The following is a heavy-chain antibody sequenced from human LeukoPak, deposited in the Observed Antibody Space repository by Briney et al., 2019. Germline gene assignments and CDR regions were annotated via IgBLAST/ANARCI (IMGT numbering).Heavy chain of an antibody. V-gene: IGHV1-46*01. J-gene: IGHJ5*02. Sequence: GASVKVSCKASGYTFTSYYMHWVRQAPGQGLEWMGIINPSGGSTSYAQKFQGRVTMTRDTSTSTVYMELSSLRSEDTAVYYCARDWKERPARDEGWFDPWGQGTLVTVSS. CDR3: ARDWKERPARDEGWFDP. D-gene: IGHD1-1*01. CDR2: INPSGGST. CDR1: GYTFTSYY.